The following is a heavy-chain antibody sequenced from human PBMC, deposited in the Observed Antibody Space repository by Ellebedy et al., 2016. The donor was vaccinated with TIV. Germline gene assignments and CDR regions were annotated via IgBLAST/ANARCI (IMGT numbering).Heavy chain of an antibody. D-gene: IGHD1-14*01. V-gene: IGHV1-46*01. CDR1: GYTFTSYY. J-gene: IGHJ5*02. CDR3: AADEDITRGYHH. CDR2: INPSGGST. Sequence: ASVKVSCKASGYTFTSYYMHWVRQAPGQGLEWMGIINPSGGSTSYAQKFQGRVTMTRDTSTSTAYMELSSLRSEDTAVYYCAADEDITRGYHHWGQGILVTVSS.